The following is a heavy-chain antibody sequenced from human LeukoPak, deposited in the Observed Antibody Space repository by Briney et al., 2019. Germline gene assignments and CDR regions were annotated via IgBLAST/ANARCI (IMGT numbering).Heavy chain of an antibody. CDR2: TYYRSTRSKWSS. Sequence: SQTLSLTCAISGDSVSADSATWNWIRQSPSRGLEWLGRTYYRSTRSKWSSDYALSVKSRVTISPDTSKNAFSLQLNSVTPEDTAVYYCARANYRAFDIWGQGIMVTVSS. V-gene: IGHV6-1*01. CDR1: GDSVSADSAT. J-gene: IGHJ3*02. CDR3: ARANYRAFDI. D-gene: IGHD5-24*01.